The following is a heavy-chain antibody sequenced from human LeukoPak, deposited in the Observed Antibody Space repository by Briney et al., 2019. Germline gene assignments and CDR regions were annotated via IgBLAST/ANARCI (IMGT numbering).Heavy chain of an antibody. D-gene: IGHD3-3*01. CDR2: IYYSGST. J-gene: IGHJ6*03. Sequence: SETLSLTCTVSGGSISSSSYYWGWIRQPPGKGLEWIGSIYYSGSTYYNPSLKSRVIISLDTSKKQFSLKLSSVTAADTAVYYCARGSLFGVVMERYYMDVWGKGTTVTVSS. CDR3: ARGSLFGVVMERYYMDV. CDR1: GGSISSSSYY. V-gene: IGHV4-39*07.